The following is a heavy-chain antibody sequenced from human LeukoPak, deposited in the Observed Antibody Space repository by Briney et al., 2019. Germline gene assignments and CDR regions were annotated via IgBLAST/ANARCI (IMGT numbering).Heavy chain of an antibody. V-gene: IGHV4-61*05. D-gene: IGHD3-22*01. Sequence: SETLSLTCTVSGGSISSSSYYWSWIRQPPGKGLEWIGYIYYSGSTNYNPSLKSRVTISVDTSKNQFSLKLSSVTAADTVVYYCAGSDYYDSSGYSTFDYWGQGTLVTVSS. CDR1: GGSISSSSYY. CDR3: AGSDYYDSSGYSTFDY. CDR2: IYYSGST. J-gene: IGHJ4*02.